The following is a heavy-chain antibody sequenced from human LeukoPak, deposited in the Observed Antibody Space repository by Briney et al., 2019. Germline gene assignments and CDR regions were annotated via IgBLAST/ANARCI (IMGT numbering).Heavy chain of an antibody. V-gene: IGHV1-2*02. CDR2: INPNSGGT. CDR3: ARDMVRGVIIPDY. Sequence: GASVKVSCKASGYTFTGYYMHWVRQAPGQGLEWMGWINPNSGGTNYAQKFQGRVTMTRDTSISTAYMELSRLRSDDTAVYYCARDMVRGVIIPDYWGQGTLVTVSS. D-gene: IGHD3-10*01. CDR1: GYTFTGYY. J-gene: IGHJ4*02.